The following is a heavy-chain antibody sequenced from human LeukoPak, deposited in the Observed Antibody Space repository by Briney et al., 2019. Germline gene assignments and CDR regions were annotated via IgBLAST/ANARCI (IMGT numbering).Heavy chain of an antibody. CDR1: GFTFSGYG. CDR3: AAIAAVAIY. CDR2: IRYDGSSK. J-gene: IGHJ4*02. Sequence: GGSLRLSCVASGFTFSGYGMHWVRQAPGKGLEWVTFIRYDGSSKYYADSVKGRFTISRDNSKSTMYLQMNSLRAVDTAVYYCAAIAAVAIYWGQGTLVTVSS. V-gene: IGHV3-30*02. D-gene: IGHD6-13*01.